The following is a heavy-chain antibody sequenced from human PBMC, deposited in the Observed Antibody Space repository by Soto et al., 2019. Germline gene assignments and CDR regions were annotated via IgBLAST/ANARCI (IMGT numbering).Heavy chain of an antibody. D-gene: IGHD6-13*01. CDR2: IKGDGSAK. Sequence: GGSLRLSCAASGFTFSSQWMSWVRQTPGKGLEWVANIKGDGSAKYYVDSVRGRFTISRDNSKNTLYLQMNSLRAEDTAVYYYAKDSRAAAGTLGLNLVDYYYGMDVWGQGTTVTVSS. CDR1: GFTFSSQW. CDR3: AKDSRAAAGTLGLNLVDYYYGMDV. V-gene: IGHV3-7*03. J-gene: IGHJ6*02.